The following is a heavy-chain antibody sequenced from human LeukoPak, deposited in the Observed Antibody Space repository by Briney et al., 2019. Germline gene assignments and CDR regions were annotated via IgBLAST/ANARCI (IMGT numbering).Heavy chain of an antibody. D-gene: IGHD2-21*02. CDR1: GYTFTAYY. CDR2: INPNSGGT. Sequence: GASVKVSCKASGYTFTAYYMHWVRQAPGQGPEWMGWINPNSGGTNSAQKFQGRVTMTRDTSISTAYMELSRLRSDDTAVYYCARTANYYYYYMDVWGKGTTVIVSS. V-gene: IGHV1-2*02. CDR3: ARTANYYYYYMDV. J-gene: IGHJ6*03.